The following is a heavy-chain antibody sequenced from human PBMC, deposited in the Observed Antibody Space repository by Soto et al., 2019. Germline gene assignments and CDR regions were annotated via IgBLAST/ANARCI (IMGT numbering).Heavy chain of an antibody. V-gene: IGHV1-18*01. D-gene: IGHD3-22*01. CDR2: ISAYNGNT. J-gene: IGHJ4*02. Sequence: ASVNVSCKASGYTFTSYGISWVRQAPGQGLEWMGWISAYNGNTNYAQKLQGRVTMTTDTSTSTAYMELRSLRAEDTAVYYCARDPSHYYDSSGFSETKYYFDYWGQGTLVTVSS. CDR3: ARDPSHYYDSSGFSETKYYFDY. CDR1: GYTFTSYG.